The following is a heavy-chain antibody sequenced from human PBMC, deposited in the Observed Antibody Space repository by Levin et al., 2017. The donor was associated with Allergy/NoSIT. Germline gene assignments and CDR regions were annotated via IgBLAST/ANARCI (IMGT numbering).Heavy chain of an antibody. Sequence: GGSLRLSCAASGFTFSSYGMHWVRQAPGKGLEWVAVIWYDGSNKYYADSVKGRFTISRDNSKNTLYLQMNSLRAEDTAVYYCARDSPGIAVAGTGNWFDPWGQGTLVTVSS. CDR3: ARDSPGIAVAGTGNWFDP. CDR1: GFTFSSYG. V-gene: IGHV3-33*01. J-gene: IGHJ5*02. CDR2: IWYDGSNK. D-gene: IGHD6-19*01.